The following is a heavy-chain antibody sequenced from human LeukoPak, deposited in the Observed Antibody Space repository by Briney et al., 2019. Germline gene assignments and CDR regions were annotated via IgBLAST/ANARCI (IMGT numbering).Heavy chain of an antibody. J-gene: IGHJ3*02. CDR3: AKSSREWELLDAFDI. V-gene: IGHV3-23*01. CDR1: GFTFSNYG. D-gene: IGHD1-26*01. CDR2: ISGSGVRT. Sequence: GGSLTLSCAASGFTFSNYGMSWVRQAPGKGLEWVSGISGSGVRTDYADSVKGRNTISRDNAKNTLYLQMNSLRAKDTAVYYCAKSSREWELLDAFDIRGQGAMVTASS.